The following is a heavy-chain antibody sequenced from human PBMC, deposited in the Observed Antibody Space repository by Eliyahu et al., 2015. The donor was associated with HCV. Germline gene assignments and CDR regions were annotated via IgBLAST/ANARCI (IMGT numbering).Heavy chain of an antibody. V-gene: IGHV3-23*01. CDR1: GFXFXNYA. Sequence: EVQLLESGGGLVQPGGSLRLSCAASGFXFXNYAMSWVRQAXGKGLGWVTSISGSGVNTYHADSVKGRFTISRDNSRNVLYLQMNSLRAEDTALYYCAKDRAVTLGLGAFEIWGHGTMVTVSS. CDR3: AKDRAVTLGLGAFEI. J-gene: IGHJ3*02. CDR2: ISGSGVNT. D-gene: IGHD4-17*01.